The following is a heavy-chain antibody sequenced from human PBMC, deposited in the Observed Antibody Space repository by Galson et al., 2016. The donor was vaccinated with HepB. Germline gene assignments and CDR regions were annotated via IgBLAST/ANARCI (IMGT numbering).Heavy chain of an antibody. Sequence: ETLSLTCAVSGASISDSNWWTWVRQVPGRGLEWIGEIYHTGTSNNNPFLSSRFTLSVDKSRNQFSLNVTSVTAADTAVYYCARASIIPGARMIFDPWGQGTLVTVSS. CDR1: GASISDSNW. CDR2: IYHTGTS. D-gene: IGHD2-2*01. CDR3: ARASIIPGARMIFDP. V-gene: IGHV4-4*02. J-gene: IGHJ5*02.